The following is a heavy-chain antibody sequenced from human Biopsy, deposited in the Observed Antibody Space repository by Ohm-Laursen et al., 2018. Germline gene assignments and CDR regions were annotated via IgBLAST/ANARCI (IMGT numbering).Heavy chain of an antibody. Sequence: ASVKVSCKSSGFSFTGYYIHWVRQAPGQGLEWMGWISPKSGDTNYAHKFQGNITMTRDTSMSTAYMEMSRLRCDDTAVYYCALQSVAQMKNFDYWGQGTPVTVSS. CDR3: ALQSVAQMKNFDY. V-gene: IGHV1-2*02. CDR1: GFSFTGYY. J-gene: IGHJ4*02. D-gene: IGHD6-19*01. CDR2: ISPKSGDT.